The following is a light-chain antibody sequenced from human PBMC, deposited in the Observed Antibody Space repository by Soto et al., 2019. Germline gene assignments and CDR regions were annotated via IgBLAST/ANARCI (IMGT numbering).Light chain of an antibody. Sequence: DIQMTQSPSPLSASVGDRVTITCRASQTISTYLNWYQQKPGKAPKLLIYGASSLQSGVPSRFSGSGSGTDLTLTISSLQPEDFGTYYCQQSFSTPRTFGQGTKVDI. CDR1: QTISTY. CDR3: QQSFSTPRT. CDR2: GAS. V-gene: IGKV1-39*01. J-gene: IGKJ1*01.